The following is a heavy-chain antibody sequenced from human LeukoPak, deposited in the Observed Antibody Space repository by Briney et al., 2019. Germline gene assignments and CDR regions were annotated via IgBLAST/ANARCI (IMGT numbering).Heavy chain of an antibody. V-gene: IGHV3-48*03. D-gene: IGHD5-12*01. CDR2: ISSSGSTI. Sequence: GGSLRLSCAASGFTFSSYEMNWVRQAPGKGLEWVSYISSSGSTIYYADSVKGRFTISRDNAKNSLYLQMNSLRAEDTVVYYCARLGYGNFDPWGQGTLVTVSS. J-gene: IGHJ5*02. CDR3: ARLGYGNFDP. CDR1: GFTFSSYE.